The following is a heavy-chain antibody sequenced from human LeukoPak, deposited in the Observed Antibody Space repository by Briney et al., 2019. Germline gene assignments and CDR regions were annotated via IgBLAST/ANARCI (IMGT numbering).Heavy chain of an antibody. D-gene: IGHD2-2*01. CDR2: IYPGDSDA. Sequence: GEPLKISCTGSGYTFTDYWIGWVRQMPGKGLEWIGIIYPGDSDARYSPSFQGQVTISADKSISTAYLQWSSLRASDTAMYYCARRAPSEEYFGIWGQGTLVTVSS. V-gene: IGHV5-51*01. J-gene: IGHJ4*02. CDR1: GYTFTDYW. CDR3: ARRAPSEEYFGI.